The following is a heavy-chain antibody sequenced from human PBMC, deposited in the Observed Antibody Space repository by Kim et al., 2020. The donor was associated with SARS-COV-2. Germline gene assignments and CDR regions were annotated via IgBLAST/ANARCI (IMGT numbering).Heavy chain of an antibody. CDR1: GGSISNYY. CDR2: MYHSGTP. Sequence: SETLSLTCTVSGGSISNYYWNWIRQSPGKGLEWIGCMYHSGTPYYNPSLKKRVRVSLDTSTGHFTLNVSSVTAADTAVYYCGRYRASSHIKNFDSWGQGTLVTVS. D-gene: IGHD2-2*01. CDR3: GRYRASSHIKNFDS. V-gene: IGHV4-59*01. J-gene: IGHJ4*02.